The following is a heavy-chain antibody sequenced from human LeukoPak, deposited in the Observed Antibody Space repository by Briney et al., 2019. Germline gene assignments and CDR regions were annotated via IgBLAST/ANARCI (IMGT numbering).Heavy chain of an antibody. V-gene: IGHV1-46*01. Sequence: ASVKVSCKASGYTFTSYYMHWVRQAPGQGLEWMGIINPSGGSTSYAQKFQGRVTMTRDTSTSTVYMELSSLRSEDTAVYYCARDLVDYGDYAWFDPWGQGTLVTVSS. CDR2: INPSGGST. CDR1: GYTFTSYY. CDR3: ARDLVDYGDYAWFDP. D-gene: IGHD4-17*01. J-gene: IGHJ5*02.